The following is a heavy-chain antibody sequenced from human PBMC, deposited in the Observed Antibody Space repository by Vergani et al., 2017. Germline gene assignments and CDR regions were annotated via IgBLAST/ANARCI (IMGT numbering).Heavy chain of an antibody. CDR1: GFTFSSYA. CDR2: ITRGSSYI. V-gene: IGHV3-21*01. J-gene: IGHJ4*02. CDR3: ARAASLTVMIRQFDQ. Sequence: EVQLVESGGGLVKPGGSLTISCGASGFTFSSYAMSWLRQAPGRGLEWVSSITRGSSYIYYADSVKGRFTISRDNVKNSLYLQMNNLRAEDTAVYYCARAASLTVMIRQFDQWGQGTLVTVSS. D-gene: IGHD3-16*01.